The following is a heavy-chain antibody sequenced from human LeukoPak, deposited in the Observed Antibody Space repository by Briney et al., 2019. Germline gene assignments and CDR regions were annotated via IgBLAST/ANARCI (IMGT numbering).Heavy chain of an antibody. J-gene: IGHJ3*02. D-gene: IGHD3-10*01. CDR1: GFTLYSYW. CDR3: AREITMVRGVTHDAFDI. V-gene: IGHV3-74*01. CDR2: IKRDVSYA. Sequence: GGALRLSSGAPGFTLYSYWMDWVRPAPREGRVWVSRIKRDVSYANYADSVKGRFTISRDNAKNTLYLQMNSLRVEDTAVYYCAREITMVRGVTHDAFDIWAKGQWSPSLQ.